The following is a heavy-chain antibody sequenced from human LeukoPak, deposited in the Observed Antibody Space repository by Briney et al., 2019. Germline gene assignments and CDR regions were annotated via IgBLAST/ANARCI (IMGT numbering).Heavy chain of an antibody. J-gene: IGHJ5*02. CDR2: VSLDGRNK. CDR1: GFTFSRYG. CDR3: ARGKEYYYGSGSPT. V-gene: IGHV3-30*03. Sequence: GRSLRLSCAASGFTFSRYGMHGGRQAPGKGLEWVAVVSLDGRNKYYADSVKDRFTISRDNSKNTLSLQMNSLRAEDTAVYYCARGKEYYYGSGSPTWGQGTLVSVSS. D-gene: IGHD3-10*01.